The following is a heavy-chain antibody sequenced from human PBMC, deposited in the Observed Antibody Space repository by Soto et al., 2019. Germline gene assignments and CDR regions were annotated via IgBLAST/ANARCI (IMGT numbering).Heavy chain of an antibody. CDR2: IKSKSDGGTT. CDR3: TTDLWRIAVVVGSTGYFNP. J-gene: IGHJ5*02. Sequence: PGWSLRLSCAASGFTFSDAWMSWVRQAPGKGLDWVGLIKSKSDGGTTEYAAPVRGRFTISRDDSKNTLYLQMNSLKTEDTAVYYCTTDLWRIAVVVGSTGYFNPWGQGTPVTGSS. D-gene: IGHD2-15*01. V-gene: IGHV3-15*01. CDR1: GFTFSDAW.